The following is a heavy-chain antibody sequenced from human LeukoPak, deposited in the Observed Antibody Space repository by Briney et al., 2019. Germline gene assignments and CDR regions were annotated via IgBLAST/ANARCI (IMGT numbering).Heavy chain of an antibody. Sequence: PGGSLRLSCAASGFIFSNYYMSWVRQAPGRGLEWVANIKGDASERYYVDSVKGRFTISRDNSKNSLYLQMNSLRADDTAVYYCARAYQYYNDNRGYPQYSRNWGLGTLVTVSA. CDR1: GFIFSNYY. CDR3: ARAYQYYNDNRGYPQYSRN. J-gene: IGHJ1*01. CDR2: IKGDASER. D-gene: IGHD3-22*01. V-gene: IGHV3-7*01.